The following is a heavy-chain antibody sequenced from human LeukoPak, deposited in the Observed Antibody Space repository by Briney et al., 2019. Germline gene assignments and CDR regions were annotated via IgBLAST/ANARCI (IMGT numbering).Heavy chain of an antibody. Sequence: GGSLRLSCAASGFPFSNYWMTWVRQAPGKGLEWVANIIQDGTEKNYVGSVKGRFTISRDNAKSSLSLQMNSLRAEDTAIYYCAREGASAISHAFDIWGQGTVVTVSS. J-gene: IGHJ3*02. CDR1: GFPFSNYW. D-gene: IGHD3-16*01. CDR2: IIQDGTEK. V-gene: IGHV3-7*01. CDR3: AREGASAISHAFDI.